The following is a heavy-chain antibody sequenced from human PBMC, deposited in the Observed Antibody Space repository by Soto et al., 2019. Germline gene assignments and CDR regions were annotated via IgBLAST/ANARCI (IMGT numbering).Heavy chain of an antibody. CDR2: IIPIFGTA. CDR3: ARDEETTVTTYYYGMDV. CDR1: GGTFSSYA. J-gene: IGHJ6*02. V-gene: IGHV1-69*06. D-gene: IGHD4-17*01. Sequence: SVKVSCKASGGTFSSYAISWVRQAPGQGLEWMGGIIPIFGTANYAQKFQGRVTITADKSTSTAYMELSSLRSEDTAVYYCARDEETTVTTYYYGMDVWGQGTTVTVSS.